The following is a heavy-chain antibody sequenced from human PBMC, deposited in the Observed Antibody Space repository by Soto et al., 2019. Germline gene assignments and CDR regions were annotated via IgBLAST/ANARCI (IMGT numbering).Heavy chain of an antibody. CDR2: IYYSGNS. CDR3: ARLGGYCSSTGCYGYYAMDV. D-gene: IGHD2-2*01. J-gene: IGHJ6*02. Sequence: QLQLQESGPGLVQPSETLSLTCSVSGGSISSGSYSWGWIRQPPGKGLEWIGTIYYSGNSYYTPSLKSRVTISVDTSKNQLSLKLSSVTAADTAVYYCARLGGYCSSTGCYGYYAMDVWGQGTAVTVSS. V-gene: IGHV4-39*01. CDR1: GGSISSGSYS.